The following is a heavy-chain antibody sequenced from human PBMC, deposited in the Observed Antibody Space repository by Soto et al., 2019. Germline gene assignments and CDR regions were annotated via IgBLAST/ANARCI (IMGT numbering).Heavy chain of an antibody. J-gene: IGHJ6*02. CDR3: AKAPGLLLWFGELSDYYYGMDV. Sequence: HPGGSLRLSCAASGFTFSSYAMSWVRQAPGKGLEWVSAISGSGGSTYYADSVKGRFTISRDNSKNTLYLQMNSLRAEDTAVYYCAKAPGLLLWFGELSDYYYGMDVWGQGTTVTVSS. V-gene: IGHV3-23*01. CDR1: GFTFSSYA. D-gene: IGHD3-10*01. CDR2: ISGSGGST.